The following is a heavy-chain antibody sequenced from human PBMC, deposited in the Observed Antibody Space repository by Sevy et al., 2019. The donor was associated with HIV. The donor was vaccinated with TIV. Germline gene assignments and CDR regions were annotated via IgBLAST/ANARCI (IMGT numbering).Heavy chain of an antibody. Sequence: ASVKVSCTASGYTYTSYGISWVRPAPRQGLEWIGWISAYNDNTNYAQKLQGRVTLPTDTSTSTAYMELRSLRSDDTAVYYCAMGYYDFWIGYYRRDAFDIWGQGTMVTVSS. CDR3: AMGYYDFWIGYYRRDAFDI. CDR1: GYTYTSYG. CDR2: ISAYNDNT. D-gene: IGHD3-3*01. V-gene: IGHV1-18*01. J-gene: IGHJ3*02.